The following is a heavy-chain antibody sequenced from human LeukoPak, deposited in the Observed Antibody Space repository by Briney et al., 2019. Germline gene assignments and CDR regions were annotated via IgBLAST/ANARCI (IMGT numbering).Heavy chain of an antibody. CDR2: IYHSGST. Sequence: PGGSLRLSCAASGFTFDNYALSWVRQPPGKGLEWIGEIYHSGSTNYNPSLKSRVTISVDKSKNQFSLKLSSVTAADTAVYYCARHPSVAGTKGGFDHWGQGTLVTVSS. CDR3: ARHPSVAGTKGGFDH. D-gene: IGHD6-19*01. J-gene: IGHJ4*02. V-gene: IGHV4-4*02. CDR1: GFTFDNYAL.